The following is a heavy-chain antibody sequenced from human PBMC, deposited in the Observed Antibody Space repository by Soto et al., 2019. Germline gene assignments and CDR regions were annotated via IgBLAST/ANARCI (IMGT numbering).Heavy chain of an antibody. CDR2: INSDGSST. D-gene: IGHD5-12*01. J-gene: IGHJ4*02. V-gene: IGHV3-74*01. CDR3: ARDSVDSNHIRVFDY. Sequence: PGGSLRLSCAASGFTFSSYWMHWVRQAPGKGLVWVSRINSDGSSTSYADSVKGRFTISRDNAKNTLYLQVNSLRAEDTAVYYCARDSVDSNHIRVFDYWGQGTLVTVSS. CDR1: GFTFSSYW.